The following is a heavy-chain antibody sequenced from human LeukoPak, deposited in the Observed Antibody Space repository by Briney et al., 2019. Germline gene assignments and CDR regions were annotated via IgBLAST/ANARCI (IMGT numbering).Heavy chain of an antibody. J-gene: IGHJ4*02. D-gene: IGHD5-24*01. CDR1: GGSISSSTYY. Sequence: PSETLPLTCTVSGGSISSSTYYWGWIRQPPGKGLEWIGTIYYSGSTYYNPSLKSRVTISVDTSKNQFSLKLSSVTAADTAVYYCARGDGYTIIQALILYYFDYWGQGTLVTVSS. CDR2: IYYSGST. CDR3: ARGDGYTIIQALILYYFDY. V-gene: IGHV4-39*01.